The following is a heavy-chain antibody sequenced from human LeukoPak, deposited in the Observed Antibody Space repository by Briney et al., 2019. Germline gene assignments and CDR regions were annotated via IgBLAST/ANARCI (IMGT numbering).Heavy chain of an antibody. CDR3: VRGDYYGSGSYPKFDY. Sequence: SETLSLTCAVSGESISSCGWSWIWMRPPPGMGLVWVGYIYQSGTTYYNPYLKSRVTISVDRSQNQFSLKLTSATAADTAVYYCVRGDYYGSGSYPKFDYWGQGTLVTVSS. J-gene: IGHJ4*02. D-gene: IGHD3-10*01. CDR1: GESISSCGWS. CDR2: IYQSGTT. V-gene: IGHV4-30-2*01.